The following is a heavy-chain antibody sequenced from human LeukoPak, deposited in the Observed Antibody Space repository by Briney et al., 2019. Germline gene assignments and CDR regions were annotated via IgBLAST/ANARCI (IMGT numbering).Heavy chain of an antibody. D-gene: IGHD2-15*01. CDR1: GFTFNTYW. V-gene: IGHV3-7*01. CDR2: IKPDGSEK. CDR3: ARDRRLSCSGGSCYSSFDY. J-gene: IGHJ4*02. Sequence: PGGSLRLSCAASGFTFNTYWMTWVRQAPGKGLEWVANIKPDGSEKYYVDSVKGRFTISRDNAKNSLYLQMNSLRAEDTAVYYCARDRRLSCSGGSCYSSFDYWGQGTLVTVSS.